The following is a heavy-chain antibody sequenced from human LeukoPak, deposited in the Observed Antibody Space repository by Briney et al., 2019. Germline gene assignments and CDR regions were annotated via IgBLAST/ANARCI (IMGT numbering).Heavy chain of an antibody. V-gene: IGHV3-30*18. CDR1: GITFSSYG. D-gene: IGHD2-2*01. CDR2: ISYDGSNK. CDR3: ANLPATVAATDYYYYYMDV. J-gene: IGHJ6*03. Sequence: PGGSLRLSCAASGITFSSYGMHWVRQAPGKGLEWVAVISYDGSNKYYADSVKGRFTISRDNSKNTLYLQMNSLRAEDTAVYYCANLPATVAATDYYYYYMDVWGKGTTVTVSS.